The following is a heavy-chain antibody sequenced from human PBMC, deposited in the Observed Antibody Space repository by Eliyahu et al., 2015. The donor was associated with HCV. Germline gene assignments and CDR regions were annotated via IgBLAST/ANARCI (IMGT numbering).Heavy chain of an antibody. CDR1: GFTFNNYW. CDR3: ARDSSGFDSSGFDY. CDR2: IKEDESEK. J-gene: IGHJ4*02. V-gene: IGHV3-7*01. D-gene: IGHD6-19*01. Sequence: EVHLVESGGGLVQPGGSLRLSCVVSGFTFNNYWMSWVRKAPGKGLEWVANIKEDESEKYYVDSVKGRFTISRDNAKNSLYLQMNSLRAEDTAVYYCARDSSGFDSSGFDYWGQGTLVTVSS.